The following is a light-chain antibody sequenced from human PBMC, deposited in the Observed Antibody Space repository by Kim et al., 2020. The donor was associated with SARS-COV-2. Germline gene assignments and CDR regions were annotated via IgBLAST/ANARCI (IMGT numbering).Light chain of an antibody. V-gene: IGLV1-44*01. CDR3: ATWDDSLVVWM. J-gene: IGLJ3*02. Sequence: GHRVTISWSGRSSNIGSNTVNWYQQFPGPAPHLLCDSDDRRPSGAPDRVSVSKSGTSASLAISGLQFEDEADYYCATWDDSLVVWMFGGGTQLTVL. CDR1: SSNIGSNT. CDR2: SDD.